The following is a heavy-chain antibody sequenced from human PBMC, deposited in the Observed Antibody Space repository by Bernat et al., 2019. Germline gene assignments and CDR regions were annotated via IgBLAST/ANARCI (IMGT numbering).Heavy chain of an antibody. V-gene: IGHV5-51*01. CDR1: GYSFTSYW. CDR3: ASMGITVAGIANPGAFDI. D-gene: IGHD6-19*01. CDR2: IYPGDFDT. Sequence: EVQLLQSGAEVKKPGESLKISCKGSGYSFTSYWIGWVRQMPGKGLEWMGIIYPGDFDTRYSPSFQGQVNISADKSISTAYLQWSSLKASDTAMYYGASMGITVAGIANPGAFDIWGEGTMVTVSS. J-gene: IGHJ3*02.